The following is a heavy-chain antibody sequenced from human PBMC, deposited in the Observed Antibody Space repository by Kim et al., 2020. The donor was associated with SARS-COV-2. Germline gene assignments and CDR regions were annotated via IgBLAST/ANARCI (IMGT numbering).Heavy chain of an antibody. Sequence: SVKVSCKASGGTFSSYAISWVRQAPGQGLEWMGGIIPIFGTANYAQKFRGRVTITADESTSTAYMELSSLRSEDTAVYYCARSFGSGSYYRWLFYWGQGTLVTVSS. V-gene: IGHV1-69*13. CDR2: IIPIFGTA. J-gene: IGHJ4*02. CDR3: ARSFGSGSYYRWLFY. D-gene: IGHD3-10*01. CDR1: GGTFSSYA.